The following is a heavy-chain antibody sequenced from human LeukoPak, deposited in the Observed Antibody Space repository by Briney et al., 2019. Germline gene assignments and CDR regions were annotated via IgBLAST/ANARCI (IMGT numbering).Heavy chain of an antibody. CDR2: IDYSGTA. D-gene: IGHD1-26*01. J-gene: IGHJ4*02. Sequence: SSETLSLTCTVSGGSISTYYWNWLRQPPGKGLEWIGYIDYSGTANINPPLKRRGTLSIDTSRNQFSLKLDSVTAADTAVYYCARAGGSYSFDYWGQGTRVTVSS. CDR3: ARAGGSYSFDY. V-gene: IGHV4-59*01. CDR1: GGSISTYY.